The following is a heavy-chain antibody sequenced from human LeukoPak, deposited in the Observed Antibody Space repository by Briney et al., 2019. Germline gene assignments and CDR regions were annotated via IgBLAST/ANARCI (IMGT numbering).Heavy chain of an antibody. CDR2: INHSGST. J-gene: IGHJ4*02. Sequence: PSETLSLTCAVYGGSFSGYYWSWIRQPLGKGLEWIGEINHSGSTNYNPSLKSRVTISVDTSKNQFSLKLSSVTAADTAVYYCARSGWYRSNYFDYWGQGTLVTASS. CDR1: GGSFSGYY. D-gene: IGHD6-19*01. CDR3: ARSGWYRSNYFDY. V-gene: IGHV4-34*01.